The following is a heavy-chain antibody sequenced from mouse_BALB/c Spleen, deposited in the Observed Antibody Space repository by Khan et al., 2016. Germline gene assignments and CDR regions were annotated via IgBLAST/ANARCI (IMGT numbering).Heavy chain of an antibody. J-gene: IGHJ1*01. V-gene: IGHV6-6*02. CDR3: TGGNPWYFDV. Sequence: EVELVESGGGLVQPGGSMKFSCEASGFTFSNYWMSWVRQSPQKGLEWVAEIRLRSDNYTTHYAESVKGSFTISRDDSKGRLFLQMNSLRAEDTGIYYCTGGNPWYFDVWGAGTTVTVSS. CDR1: GFTFSNYW. D-gene: IGHD1-1*02. CDR2: IRLRSDNYTT.